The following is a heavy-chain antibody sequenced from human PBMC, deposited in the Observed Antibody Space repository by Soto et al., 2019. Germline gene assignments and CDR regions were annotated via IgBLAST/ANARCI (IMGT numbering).Heavy chain of an antibody. V-gene: IGHV3-33*01. J-gene: IGHJ3*02. CDR3: ARLVGYGFDI. CDR2: IWYDGSNK. CDR1: GFTFSSYG. D-gene: IGHD6-25*01. Sequence: QVQLVESGGGVVQPGRSLRLSCAASGFTFSSYGMHWVRQAPGKGLEWVAVIWYDGSNKYYADSVKGRFTISRDKYKNTLYLQMNSLRAEDTAVYYCARLVGYGFDIWGQGTMVTVSS.